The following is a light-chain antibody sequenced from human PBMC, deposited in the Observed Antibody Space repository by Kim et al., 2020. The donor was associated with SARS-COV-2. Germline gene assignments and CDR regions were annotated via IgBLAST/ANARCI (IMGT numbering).Light chain of an antibody. V-gene: IGLV1-40*01. CDR3: QSYDSSLSGWV. Sequence: QSVLTQPPSVSGAPGQRVTISCTGSSSNIGAGYDVHWYQQLPGTAPKLLIYGNSNRPSGVPDRFSGSKSGTSASLAITGFQAEDEADYYCQSYDSSLSGWVFGGGTKLTVL. CDR1: SSNIGAGYD. CDR2: GNS. J-gene: IGLJ3*02.